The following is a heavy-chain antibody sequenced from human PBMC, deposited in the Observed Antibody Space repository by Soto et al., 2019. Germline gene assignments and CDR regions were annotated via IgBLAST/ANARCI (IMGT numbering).Heavy chain of an antibody. D-gene: IGHD3-3*01. Sequence: QVQLVESGGGVVQPGRSLRLSCAASGFTFSSYAMHWVRQAPGKGLEWVAVISYDGSNKYYADSVKGRFTISRDNSKNTLYLQMNSLRAEDTAVYYCARASRTTIFGVVIPTYGMDVWGQGTTVTVSS. CDR1: GFTFSSYA. V-gene: IGHV3-30-3*01. CDR2: ISYDGSNK. CDR3: ARASRTTIFGVVIPTYGMDV. J-gene: IGHJ6*02.